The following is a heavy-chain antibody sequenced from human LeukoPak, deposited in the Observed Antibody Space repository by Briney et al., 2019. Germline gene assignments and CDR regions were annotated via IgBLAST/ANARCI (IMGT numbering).Heavy chain of an antibody. V-gene: IGHV3-23*01. D-gene: IGHD2-8*02. CDR3: ARDPTHLVDY. CDR1: GFTFSSYA. Sequence: GGSLRLSRAASGFTFSSYAMSWVHQAPGKGLEWVSAISGNGGSTYFAGSVKGRFTISRDNSKNTLYLEMNSLRVEDTAVYYCARDPTHLVDYWGQGTLVTVSS. J-gene: IGHJ4*02. CDR2: ISGNGGST.